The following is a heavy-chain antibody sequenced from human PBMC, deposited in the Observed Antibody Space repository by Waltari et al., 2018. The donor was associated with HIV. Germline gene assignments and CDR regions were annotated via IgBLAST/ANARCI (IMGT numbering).Heavy chain of an antibody. J-gene: IGHJ4*02. Sequence: EVHLLESGGGLVQPGGSLSLSWSASGLTFSDYVMIWVPQAPGRGLEWVSGISDSGITYYTDSVKGRFTISRDNSKDTLYLQINSLRVEDAAIYYCAKGRGSYRLNYFDHWGRGTLVTVSS. CDR1: GLTFSDYV. D-gene: IGHD3-16*02. V-gene: IGHV3-23*01. CDR3: AKGRGSYRLNYFDH. CDR2: ISDSGIT.